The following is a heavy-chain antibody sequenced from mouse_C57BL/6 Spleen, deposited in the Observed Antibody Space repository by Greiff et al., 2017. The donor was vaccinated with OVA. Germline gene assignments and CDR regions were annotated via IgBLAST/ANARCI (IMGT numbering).Heavy chain of an antibody. CDR2: ISDGGSYT. CDR1: GFTFSSYA. J-gene: IGHJ4*01. D-gene: IGHD1-1*01. CDR3: ARHYGSSYNCAMDY. Sequence: EVKVEESGGGLVKPGGSLKLSCAASGFTFSSYAMSWVRQTPEKRLEWVATISDGGSYTYYPDNVKGRFTLSRDNAKNNLYLQMSHLKSEDTAMYYCARHYGSSYNCAMDYWGQGTSVTVSS. V-gene: IGHV5-4*03.